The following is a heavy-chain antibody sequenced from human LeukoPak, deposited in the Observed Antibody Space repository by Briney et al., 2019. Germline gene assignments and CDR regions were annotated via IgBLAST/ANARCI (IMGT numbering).Heavy chain of an antibody. CDR1: GFTFSSYA. CDR3: AKEGFTFGGVIVILDYFDY. V-gene: IGHV3-23*01. J-gene: IGHJ4*02. D-gene: IGHD3-16*02. Sequence: VGSLRLSCAASGFTFSSYAMSWVRQAPGKGLEWVSAISGSGGSTYYADSVKGRFTISRDNSKNTLYLQMNSLRAEDTAVYYCAKEGFTFGGVIVILDYFDYWGQGTLVTVSS. CDR2: ISGSGGST.